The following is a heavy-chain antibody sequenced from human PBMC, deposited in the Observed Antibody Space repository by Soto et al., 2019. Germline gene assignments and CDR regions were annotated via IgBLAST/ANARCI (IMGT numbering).Heavy chain of an antibody. J-gene: IGHJ4*02. D-gene: IGHD2-8*02. V-gene: IGHV1-18*01. CDR3: ARDRVYTGGSDADY. Sequence: QVHLVQYGAEVKKPGSSVRVSCKTSGYTCSNYAISWVRQAPGQGLEWMGWINTGSGYTNYAHDRVTMTKDASTYTAYLEVTSLRTYDTAIYYCARDRVYTGGSDADYWGQGTLVTVSS. CDR1: GYTCSNYA. CDR2: INTGSGYT.